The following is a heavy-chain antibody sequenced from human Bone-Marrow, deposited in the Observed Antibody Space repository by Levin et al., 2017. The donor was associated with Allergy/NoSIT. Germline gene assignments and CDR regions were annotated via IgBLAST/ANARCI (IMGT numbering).Heavy chain of an antibody. V-gene: IGHV1-69*01. Sequence: HGESLKISCKASGGTFSSYAISWVRQAPGQGLEWMGGIIPIFGTANYAQKFQGRVTITADESTSTAYMELSSLRSEDTAVYYCARPLGYSRANWFDPWGQGTLVTVSS. D-gene: IGHD6-13*01. J-gene: IGHJ5*02. CDR2: IIPIFGTA. CDR1: GGTFSSYA. CDR3: ARPLGYSRANWFDP.